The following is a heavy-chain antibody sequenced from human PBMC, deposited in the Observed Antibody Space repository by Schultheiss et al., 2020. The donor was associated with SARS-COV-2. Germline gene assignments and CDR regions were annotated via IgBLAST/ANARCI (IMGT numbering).Heavy chain of an antibody. D-gene: IGHD5-18*01. V-gene: IGHV4-59*01. CDR2: IHDSGIT. J-gene: IGHJ4*02. Sequence: SETLSLTCTVSGVSISSYCWNWIRQSPGKGLEWIGFIHDSGITNYNPSLKSRVITSVDTSKNQFSLKLSSVTAADTAVYYCAGSGYRYGARWWGQGTLVTVSS. CDR3: AGSGYRYGARW. CDR1: GVSISSYC.